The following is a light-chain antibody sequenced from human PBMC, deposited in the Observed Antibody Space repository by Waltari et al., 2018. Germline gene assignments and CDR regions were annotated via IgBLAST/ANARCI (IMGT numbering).Light chain of an antibody. CDR3: SSYAGNNIYV. V-gene: IGLV2-8*01. CDR2: EVS. Sequence: QSALTQPPSASGSPGQSVTISCTGPSSDVGGYNYVPWYQQHPGKAPKLMISEVSKRPSGVPDRFSGSKSGNTASLTVSGLQAEDEADYYCSSYAGNNIYVFGAGTKVTVL. J-gene: IGLJ1*01. CDR1: SSDVGGYNY.